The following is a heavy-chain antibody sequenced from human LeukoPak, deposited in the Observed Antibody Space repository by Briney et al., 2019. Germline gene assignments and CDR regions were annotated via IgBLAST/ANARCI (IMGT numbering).Heavy chain of an antibody. Sequence: GGSLRLSCAASGFTFSSYAMIWVRQAPGKGLEWVSGISGNGRRPYYADSVKGRFTISRDNSKNALYLQMNSLRAEDTAVYYCAKARSVYSGYCSGGSCYSGSDYWGQGTLVTVSS. CDR2: ISGNGRRP. D-gene: IGHD2-15*01. V-gene: IGHV3-23*01. CDR3: AKARSVYSGYCSGGSCYSGSDY. J-gene: IGHJ4*02. CDR1: GFTFSSYA.